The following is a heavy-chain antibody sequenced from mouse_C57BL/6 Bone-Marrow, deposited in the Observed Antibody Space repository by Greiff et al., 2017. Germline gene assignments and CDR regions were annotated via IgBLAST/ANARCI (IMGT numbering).Heavy chain of an antibody. CDR3: SRGYYYFSLAY. CDR2: IWSGGST. Sequence: VQLQQSGPGLVQPSQSLSITCTVSGFSLTSYGVHWVRQSPGKGLEWLGVIWSGGSTDYHAAFISRLSISKDNSTSQVFLKMNSLQADDTAIYYCSRGYYYFSLAYWGQGTLVTVSA. J-gene: IGHJ3*01. CDR1: GFSLTSYG. D-gene: IGHD2-1*01. V-gene: IGHV2-2*01.